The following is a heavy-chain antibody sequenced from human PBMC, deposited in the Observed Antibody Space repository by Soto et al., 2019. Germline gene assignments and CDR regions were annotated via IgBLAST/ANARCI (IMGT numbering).Heavy chain of an antibody. Sequence: QVQLVESGGGVVQPGRSLRLSCAASGFTFSSYGMHWVRQAPGKGLEWVAVISYDGSNKYYADSVKGRFTISRDNSKNTLYLQMNSLRAEDTSVYYCAKEMVRGLIHSYYCDYWGQGTLVTVSS. D-gene: IGHD3-10*01. CDR1: GFTFSSYG. V-gene: IGHV3-30*18. CDR3: AKEMVRGLIHSYYCDY. J-gene: IGHJ4*02. CDR2: ISYDGSNK.